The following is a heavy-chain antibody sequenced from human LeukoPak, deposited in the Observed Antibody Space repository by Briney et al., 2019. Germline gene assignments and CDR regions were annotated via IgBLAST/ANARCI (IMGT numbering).Heavy chain of an antibody. V-gene: IGHV4-4*07. J-gene: IGHJ5*01. CDR1: GDLFSLYF. CDR2: VHPSGGA. Sequence: PSETLSLTCNVSGDLFSLYFWSWLRQPAGKGLERIGRVHPSGGANYNYSLRSRVTLSVDSSKNQVFLRLTSVTVADTAVYYCARVLGVNDKYFDSWGQGTPVTVSS. CDR3: ARVLGVNDKYFDS. D-gene: IGHD1-1*01.